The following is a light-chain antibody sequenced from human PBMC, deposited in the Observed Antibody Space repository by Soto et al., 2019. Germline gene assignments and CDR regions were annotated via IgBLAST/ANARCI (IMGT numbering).Light chain of an antibody. CDR3: ATWDSSLSAKV. J-gene: IGLJ3*02. Sequence: QSVLTQPPSVSAAPGQKVTISCSGSSSNIGNNYVSWYQQLPGTAPKLLIYENNKRPSGIPDRFSGSKSGTSATLGITGLPAGDEVDYYCATWDSSLSAKVFGGGTKLTVL. CDR2: ENN. V-gene: IGLV1-51*02. CDR1: SSNIGNNY.